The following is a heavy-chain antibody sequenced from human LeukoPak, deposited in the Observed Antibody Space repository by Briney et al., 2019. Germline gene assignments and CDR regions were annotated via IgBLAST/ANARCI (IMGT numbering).Heavy chain of an antibody. Sequence: GGSLRLSCAASGFTFSSYAMHWVRQAPGKGLEYVSAISSNGGSTYYANSVKGRFTISRDNSKNTLYLQMGSLRAEDMAVYYCARAPRRGPIWGQGTMVTVSS. CDR3: ARAPRRGPI. D-gene: IGHD6-25*01. J-gene: IGHJ3*02. CDR2: ISSNGGST. CDR1: GFTFSSYA. V-gene: IGHV3-64*01.